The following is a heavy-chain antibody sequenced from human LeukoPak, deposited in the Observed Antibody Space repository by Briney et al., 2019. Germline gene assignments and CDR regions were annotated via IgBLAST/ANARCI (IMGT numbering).Heavy chain of an antibody. CDR1: GFTFSSYA. J-gene: IGHJ4*02. CDR2: ISYDENSK. D-gene: IGHD6-6*01. V-gene: IGHV3-30-3*01. CDR3: ARADLVY. Sequence: GGSLRLSCAASGFTFSSYAMHWVRQAPGKGLEWVAVISYDENSKYYADSVKGRFTISRDNSKNTLYLQMNSLRAEDTAVYYCARADLVYWGQGTLVTVSS.